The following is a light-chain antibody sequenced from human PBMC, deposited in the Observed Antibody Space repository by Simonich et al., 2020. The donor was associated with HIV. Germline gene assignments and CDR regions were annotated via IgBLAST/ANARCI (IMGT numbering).Light chain of an antibody. CDR2: DVS. Sequence: QSALTQPASVSGSPGQSITISCTGTSSDVGGYNYVSWSQQHPGKAPKLMIYDVSKRPSGGSNRFSGSKSGNTASLTISWLQAEDEADYYCSSYTSSSTLVFGGGTKLTVL. V-gene: IGLV2-14*01. CDR3: SSYTSSSTLV. J-gene: IGLJ2*01. CDR1: SSDVGGYNY.